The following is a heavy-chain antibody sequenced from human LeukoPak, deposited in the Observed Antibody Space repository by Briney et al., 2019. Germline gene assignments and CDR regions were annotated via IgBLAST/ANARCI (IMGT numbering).Heavy chain of an antibody. CDR2: MNPNSGNT. J-gene: IGHJ6*03. CDR3: ARDMKEGSSSWYLLRLHSYYYYYMDV. Sequence: ASVKVSCKASGYTFISYEINWVRQATGQGLEWMGWMNPNSGNTGYAQKFQGRVTFTRDTSINTAYMELSSLRSGDTALYYCARDMKEGSSSWYLLRLHSYYYYYMDVWGKGTTVTVSS. V-gene: IGHV1-8*03. CDR1: GYTFISYE. D-gene: IGHD6-13*01.